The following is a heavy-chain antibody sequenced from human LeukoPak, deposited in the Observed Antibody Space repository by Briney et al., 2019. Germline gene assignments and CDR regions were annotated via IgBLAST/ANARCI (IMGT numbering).Heavy chain of an antibody. CDR2: IWYDGSNK. V-gene: IGHV3-33*01. CDR3: ARDRITMVRGVILYYYGMDV. J-gene: IGHJ6*02. CDR1: GFTFSSYG. Sequence: GGSLRLSCAASGFTFSSYGMHWVRQAPGKGLEWVAVIWYDGSNKYYADSVKGQFTISRDNSKNTLYLQMNSLRAEDTAVYYCARDRITMVRGVILYYYGMDVWGQGTTVTVSS. D-gene: IGHD3-10*01.